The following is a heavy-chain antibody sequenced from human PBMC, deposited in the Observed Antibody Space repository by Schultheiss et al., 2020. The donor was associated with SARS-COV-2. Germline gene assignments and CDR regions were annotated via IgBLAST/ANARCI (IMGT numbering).Heavy chain of an antibody. CDR1: GYTFTSYD. CDR3: ARGQDSGEQTGSDY. D-gene: IGHD7-27*01. Sequence: ASVKVSCKASGYTFTSYDINWVRQAPGQGLEWMGWISAYNGNTNYVQKLQGRVTMTTDTSTSTAYMELRSLRSDDTAVYYCARGQDSGEQTGSDYWGQGTLVTVSS. CDR2: ISAYNGNT. J-gene: IGHJ4*02. V-gene: IGHV1-18*01.